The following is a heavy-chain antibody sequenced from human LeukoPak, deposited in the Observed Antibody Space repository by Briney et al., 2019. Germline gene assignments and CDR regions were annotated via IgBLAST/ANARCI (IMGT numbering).Heavy chain of an antibody. CDR3: ARVVPQLPPTPGESPRPRGVDYYYGMDV. D-gene: IGHD2-2*01. V-gene: IGHV1-18*01. Sequence: GASVKVSCKASGYTFTSYGISWVRQAPGQGLEWMGWISAYNGNTNYAQKLQGRVTMTTDTSTSTAYMELRSLRSDDTAVYYCARVVPQLPPTPGESPRPRGVDYYYGMDVWGQGATVTVSS. CDR1: GYTFTSYG. CDR2: ISAYNGNT. J-gene: IGHJ6*02.